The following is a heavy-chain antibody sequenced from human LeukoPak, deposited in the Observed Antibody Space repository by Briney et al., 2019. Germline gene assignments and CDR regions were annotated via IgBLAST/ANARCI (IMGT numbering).Heavy chain of an antibody. CDR1: GGSISSGGYY. D-gene: IGHD2-15*01. CDR2: IYYSGST. J-gene: IGHJ5*02. V-gene: IGHV4-31*03. Sequence: SQTLSLTCTVSGGSISSGGYYWSWIRQHPGKGLEWIGYIYYSGSTYYNPSLKSRVTIPVDTSKNQFSLKLSSVTAADTAVYYCARGGCSGGSCYYRGGFDPWGQGTLVTVSS. CDR3: ARGGCSGGSCYYRGGFDP.